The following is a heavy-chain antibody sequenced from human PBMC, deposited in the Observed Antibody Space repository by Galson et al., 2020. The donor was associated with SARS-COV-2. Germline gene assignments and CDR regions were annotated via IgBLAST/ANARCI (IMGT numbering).Heavy chain of an antibody. CDR1: VFTFIGHY. J-gene: IGHJ3*01. CDR3: SGEGPGIAVGGAERCDRDIDV. D-gene: IGHD6-19*01. V-gene: IGHV1-2*04. CDR2: INLNNGCT. Sequence: AVNVSCKASVFTFIGHYMHWVRQAPGQGLDWMGFINLNNGCTHHAQQCQDWVTMTRATSSSTAYMELRSLSSDDTAGYYCSGEGPGIAVGGAERCDRDIDVWGEGTMVTVSS.